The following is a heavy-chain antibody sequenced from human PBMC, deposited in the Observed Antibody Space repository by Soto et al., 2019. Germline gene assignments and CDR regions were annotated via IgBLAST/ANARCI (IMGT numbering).Heavy chain of an antibody. CDR1: GVSVSSGSDY. D-gene: IGHD2-2*01. CDR2: IYYSGST. J-gene: IGHJ6*02. CDR3: ARVVNGMDV. V-gene: IGHV4-61*01. Sequence: SEALSLTCTVSGVSVSSGSDYWSWIRQPPGKGLEWIGYIYYSGSTNYNPSLKSRVTISVDTSKNQFSLKLSSVTAADTAVYYCARVVNGMDVWGQGTTVTVSS.